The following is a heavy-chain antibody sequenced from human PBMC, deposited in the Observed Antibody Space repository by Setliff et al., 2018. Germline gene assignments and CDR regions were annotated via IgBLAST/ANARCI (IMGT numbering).Heavy chain of an antibody. J-gene: IGHJ4*02. Sequence: SETLSLTCTVSGGSINSGGYYWTWIRQHPGKGLEWIGYIYYSGSTSYYNPSPKSRVTISVDTSKNQFSLKLSSVTAADTAVYYCARGRAGHSGHWGQGTLVTVSS. D-gene: IGHD6-19*01. CDR2: IYYSGSTS. V-gene: IGHV4-31*02. CDR3: ARGRAGHSGH. CDR1: GGSINSGGYY.